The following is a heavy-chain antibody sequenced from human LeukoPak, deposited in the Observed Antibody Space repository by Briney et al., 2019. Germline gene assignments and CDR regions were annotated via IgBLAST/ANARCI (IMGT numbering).Heavy chain of an antibody. CDR1: GFTFSSNV. CDR2: IPASGGST. CDR3: AKWQGQQLVRGAFDI. D-gene: IGHD6-13*01. Sequence: GGSLRLSCAASGFTFSSNVMIWVRQAPGKGLEWVSSIPASGGSTYYADSVKGRFTISRDNSKNTLYLQMNSLRAEDTAVYYCAKWQGQQLVRGAFDIWGQGTMVTVSS. V-gene: IGHV3-23*01. J-gene: IGHJ3*02.